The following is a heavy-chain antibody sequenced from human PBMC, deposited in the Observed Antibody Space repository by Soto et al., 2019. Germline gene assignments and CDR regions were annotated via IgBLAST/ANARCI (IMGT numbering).Heavy chain of an antibody. CDR1: GFTFSSYW. D-gene: IGHD3-16*02. V-gene: IGHV3-7*01. J-gene: IGHJ4*02. Sequence: EVQLVESGGGLVQPGGSLRLSCAASGFTFSSYWMNWVRQAPGKGLEWVANIKQDGSETKYVDSVKGRFTISRDNAENSLYLQMNSLRAEDTAVYYCARTLRWGDLSLYRAFDYWGQGTLLTVSS. CDR2: IKQDGSET. CDR3: ARTLRWGDLSLYRAFDY.